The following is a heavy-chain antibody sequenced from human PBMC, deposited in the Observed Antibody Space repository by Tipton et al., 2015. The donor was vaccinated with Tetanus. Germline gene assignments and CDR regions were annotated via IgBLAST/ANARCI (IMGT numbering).Heavy chain of an antibody. Sequence: SLRLSCAASGFTFSSYGMHWVRQAPGKGLEWVAVISYDGSNKYYADSVKGRFTISRDNSKNTLYLQMNSLRAEDTAVYYCAKGMVRNNGLDYWGQGTLVTVSS. CDR3: AKGMVRNNGLDY. J-gene: IGHJ4*02. V-gene: IGHV3-30*18. CDR2: ISYDGSNK. D-gene: IGHD3-10*01. CDR1: GFTFSSYG.